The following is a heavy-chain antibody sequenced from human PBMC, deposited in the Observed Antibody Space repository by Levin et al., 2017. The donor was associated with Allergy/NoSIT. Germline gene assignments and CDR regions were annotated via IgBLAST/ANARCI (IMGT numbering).Heavy chain of an antibody. CDR2: INPNSGGT. D-gene: IGHD5-24*01. CDR1: GYTFTGYY. J-gene: IGHJ3*02. Sequence: ASVKVSCKASGYTFTGYYMYWVRQAPGQGLEWMGWINPNSGGTNYAQKLQGRVTMTRDTSISTAYMELSRLRSDDTAVYYCARVLEMATIRDAFDIWGQGTMVTVSS. CDR3: ARVLEMATIRDAFDI. V-gene: IGHV1-2*02.